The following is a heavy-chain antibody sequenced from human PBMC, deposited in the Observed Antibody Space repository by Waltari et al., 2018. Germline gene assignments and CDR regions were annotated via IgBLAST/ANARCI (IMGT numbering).Heavy chain of an antibody. D-gene: IGHD3-22*01. CDR2: ISPNSGGT. J-gene: IGHJ3*02. CDR3: ARAYYYDSSGYYYRNDAFDI. Sequence: QVQLAQSGAEVKKPGASVQVSCKASGYTFTAYYIHWVRQAPGQGPEWMGWISPNSGGTNYAEKFQGRVTMTRDTSISTAYMELSSLTSDDTAVYYCARAYYYDSSGYYYRNDAFDIWGQGTMVTVSS. V-gene: IGHV1-2*02. CDR1: GYTFTAYY.